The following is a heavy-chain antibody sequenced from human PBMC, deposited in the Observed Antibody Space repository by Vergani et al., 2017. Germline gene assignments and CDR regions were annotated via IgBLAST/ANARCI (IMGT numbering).Heavy chain of an antibody. CDR1: GCSISSGGYS. CDR2: IYHSGST. D-gene: IGHD2-2*02. V-gene: IGHV4-30-2*01. J-gene: IGHJ5*02. CDR3: ARGAPGYCSSTSCYTSWFDP. Sequence: QLQLQESGSGLVKPSQTLSLTCAVSGCSISSGGYSWSWIRQPPGKGLEWIGYIYHSGSTYYNPSLKSRVTISVDKSKNQFSLKLSSVTAADTAVYYCARGAPGYCSSTSCYTSWFDPWGQGTLVTVSS.